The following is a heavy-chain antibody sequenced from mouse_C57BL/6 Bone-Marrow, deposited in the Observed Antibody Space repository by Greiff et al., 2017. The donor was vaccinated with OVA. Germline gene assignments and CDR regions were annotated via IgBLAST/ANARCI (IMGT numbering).Heavy chain of an antibody. CDR2: IDPANGNT. J-gene: IGHJ3*01. D-gene: IGHD1-1*01. CDR3: ARTGDYYGSSAWFAY. V-gene: IGHV14-3*01. Sequence: VQLQQSVAELVRPGASVKLSCTASGFNINNTYMHWVKQRPEQGLEWIGRIDPANGNTKYAPKFQGKATITADTSSNTAYLQLSSLTSEDTAIYYCARTGDYYGSSAWFAYWGQGTLVTVSA. CDR1: GFNINNTY.